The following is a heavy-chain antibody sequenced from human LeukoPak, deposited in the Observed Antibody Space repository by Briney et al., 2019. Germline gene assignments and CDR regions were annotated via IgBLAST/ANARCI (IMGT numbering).Heavy chain of an antibody. J-gene: IGHJ4*02. CDR3: ARELVVRYYFDY. Sequence: SETLSLTCTVSGYSISSGYYWGWIRQPPERGLEWIGSIYHSGSTYYNPSLKSRVTISVDTSKNQFSLKPSSVTAADTAVYYCARELVVRYYFDYWGQGTLVTVSS. CDR1: GYSISSGYY. D-gene: IGHD2-2*01. V-gene: IGHV4-38-2*02. CDR2: IYHSGST.